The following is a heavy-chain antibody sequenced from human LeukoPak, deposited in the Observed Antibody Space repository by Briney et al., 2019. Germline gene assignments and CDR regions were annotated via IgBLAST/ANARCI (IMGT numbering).Heavy chain of an antibody. J-gene: IGHJ4*02. CDR1: GFTFDDYG. CDR3: ARATAADTAMIYFDY. V-gene: IGHV3-11*01. CDR2: ISSSGNII. Sequence: PGGSLRLSCAASGFTFDDYGMSWVRQAPGKGLEWVSYISSSGNIIYSADSVKGRFTISRDNAKNSLYLQINSLRAEDTAVYYCARATAADTAMIYFDYWGQGTLVTVSS. D-gene: IGHD5-18*01.